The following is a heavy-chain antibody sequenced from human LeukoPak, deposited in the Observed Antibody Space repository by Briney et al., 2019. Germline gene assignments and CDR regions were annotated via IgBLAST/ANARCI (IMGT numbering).Heavy chain of an antibody. CDR1: GFTFDDYA. V-gene: IGHV3-43*02. D-gene: IGHD2-2*01. Sequence: QSGGSLRLSCAASGFTFDDYAMHWVRQAPGKGPEWVSLISGDGGSTYYADSVKGRFTISRDNSKNSLYLQMNSLRTEDTALYYCAKVPAAIRSEIGWFDPWGQGTLVTVSS. CDR3: AKVPAAIRSEIGWFDP. CDR2: ISGDGGST. J-gene: IGHJ5*02.